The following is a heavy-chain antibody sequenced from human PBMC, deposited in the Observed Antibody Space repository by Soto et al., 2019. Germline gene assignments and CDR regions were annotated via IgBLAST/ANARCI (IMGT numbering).Heavy chain of an antibody. V-gene: IGHV2-5*01. CDR3: AHDRDYYGSGSYFDY. D-gene: IGHD3-10*01. Sequence: QITLKESGPTLVKPTQTLTLTCTFSGFSLSTSGVGVGWIRQPPGKALEWLALIYWNDDKRYSPSLKSRLTITKDTSKNQVVLTMTNMDPVDTATYYGAHDRDYYGSGSYFDYWGQGTLVTVSS. CDR1: GFSLSTSGVG. J-gene: IGHJ4*02. CDR2: IYWNDDK.